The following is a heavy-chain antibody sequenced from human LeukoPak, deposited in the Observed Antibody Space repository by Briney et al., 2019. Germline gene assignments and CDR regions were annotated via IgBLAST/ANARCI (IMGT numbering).Heavy chain of an antibody. CDR2: IYYSGST. CDR1: GGSISSGSYY. V-gene: IGHV4-61*10. CDR3: ASLYYGSGSYSNYYFDY. J-gene: IGHJ4*02. D-gene: IGHD3-10*01. Sequence: SETLSLTCTVSGGSISSGSYYWSWIRQPAGKGLEWIGYIYYSGSTNYNPSLRSRVTISVDTSKNQFSLKLSSVTAADTAVYYCASLYYGSGSYSNYYFDYWGQGTLVTVSS.